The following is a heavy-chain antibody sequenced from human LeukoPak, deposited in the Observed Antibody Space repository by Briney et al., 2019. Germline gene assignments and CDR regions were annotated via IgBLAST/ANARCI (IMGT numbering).Heavy chain of an antibody. D-gene: IGHD3-3*01. J-gene: IGHJ6*03. V-gene: IGHV4-59*01. CDR2: IYYSGST. CDR1: GGSISSNY. CDR3: ARTYYDFWTGAYYYYMDV. Sequence: SSETLSLTCTVSGGSISSNYWSWIRQPPGRGLEWIGYIYYSGSTNYNPSLKSRVTISIDTSKNQFSLKLSSVTAADTAVYYCARTYYDFWTGAYYYYMDVWGKGTTVTVSS.